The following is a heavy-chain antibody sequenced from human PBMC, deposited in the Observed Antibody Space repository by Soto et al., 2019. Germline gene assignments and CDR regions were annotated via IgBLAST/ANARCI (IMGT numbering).Heavy chain of an antibody. D-gene: IGHD2-15*01. CDR1: GYTFTSYD. CDR3: ARDGCSGGSCYSDWFDP. J-gene: IGHJ5*02. V-gene: IGHV1-8*01. CDR2: MNPNSGNT. Sequence: QVQLVQSGAEVKKPGASVKVSCKASGYTFTSYDINWVRQATGQGLEWMGWMNPNSGNTGYAQKFQGRVTMTRNTSISTAYMELSSLRSEDTAVYYCARDGCSGGSCYSDWFDPWDQGTLVTVSS.